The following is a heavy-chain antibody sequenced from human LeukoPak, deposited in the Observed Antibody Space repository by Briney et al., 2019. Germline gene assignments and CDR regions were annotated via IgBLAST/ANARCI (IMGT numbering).Heavy chain of an antibody. CDR2: INLGDSET. V-gene: IGHV5-51*01. Sequence: GESLKISCKGSGYSINNYWIAWVRQRPGEGLEWMGIINLGDSETHYTPSFQDQVTFSLDKSTNTAYLQWRTLKASDTAMYYCARRPYSGSPNWFDPWGRGTLVTVSS. J-gene: IGHJ5*01. CDR3: ARRPYSGSPNWFDP. CDR1: GYSINNYW. D-gene: IGHD1-26*01.